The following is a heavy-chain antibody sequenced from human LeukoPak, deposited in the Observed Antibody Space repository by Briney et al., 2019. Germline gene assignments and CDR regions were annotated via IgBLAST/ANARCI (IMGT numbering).Heavy chain of an antibody. CDR3: AKDLAGSASYSFDY. CDR2: ISADGGTT. J-gene: IGHJ4*02. V-gene: IGHV3-23*01. Sequence: AGGSLRLSCEASGFPFSTCAMSWVRQTPGKGLEWVSAISADGGTTFHADSVKGRFTISRDNSKNTLYLQVNSLRADDTAVYYCAKDLAGSASYSFDYWGQGTLVTVSS. D-gene: IGHD1-26*01. CDR1: GFPFSTCA.